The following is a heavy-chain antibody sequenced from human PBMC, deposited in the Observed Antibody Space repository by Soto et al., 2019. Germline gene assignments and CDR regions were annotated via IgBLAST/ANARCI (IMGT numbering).Heavy chain of an antibody. CDR1: GSTFSSYA. D-gene: IGHD5-18*01. Sequence: GGSLRLSCAASGSTFSSYAMSWVRQAPGKGLEWVSAISGSGGSTYYADSVKGRFTISRDNSKNTLYLQMNSLRAEDTAVYYCAKDSIEGTAMVFYAFDIWGQGTMVTVSS. CDR3: AKDSIEGTAMVFYAFDI. J-gene: IGHJ3*02. CDR2: ISGSGGST. V-gene: IGHV3-23*01.